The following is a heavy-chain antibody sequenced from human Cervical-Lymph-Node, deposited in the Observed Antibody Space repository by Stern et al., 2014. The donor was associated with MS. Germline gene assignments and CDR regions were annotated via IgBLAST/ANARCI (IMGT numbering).Heavy chain of an antibody. CDR2: ITPVFGTT. D-gene: IGHD1-26*01. J-gene: IGHJ4*02. V-gene: IGHV1-69*06. Sequence: MQLVESGAEVKKPGSSVKVSCKASGDTFSSYAINWVRQVPGQGLEWMGGITPVFGTTNYAQKFQGRVTITADKSTNTAYMELMTLRSEDTAVYYCARGGGLVGYFDYWGQGILVSVSS. CDR1: GDTFSSYA. CDR3: ARGGGLVGYFDY.